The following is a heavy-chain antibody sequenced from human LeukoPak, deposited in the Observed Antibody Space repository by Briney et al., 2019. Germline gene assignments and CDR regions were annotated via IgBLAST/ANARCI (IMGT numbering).Heavy chain of an antibody. V-gene: IGHV3-23*01. Sequence: GGSLRLSCAASGFTFSSYAMSWVRQAPGKGLEWVSATSGSGGSTYYADSVKGRFTISRDNSKNTLYLQMNSLRAEDTAVYYCAKEGLIVVVPAAMGDYWGQGTLVTVSS. CDR3: AKEGLIVVVPAAMGDY. CDR1: GFTFSSYA. CDR2: TSGSGGST. D-gene: IGHD2-2*01. J-gene: IGHJ4*02.